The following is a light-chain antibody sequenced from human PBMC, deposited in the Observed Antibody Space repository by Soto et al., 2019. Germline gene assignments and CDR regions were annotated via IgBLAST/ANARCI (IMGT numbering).Light chain of an antibody. CDR1: TSRSGSNY. CDR2: RND. Sequence: QSALPQPPSASGTPGQRVTISCSTSTSRSGSNYVYWYQQLPGTAPKLLIYRNDQRPSGVPDRFSGSKSGTSASLAISGLRSEDEADYYCAAWDDSLGVIFGGGTKVTVL. J-gene: IGLJ2*01. CDR3: AAWDDSLGVI. V-gene: IGLV1-47*01.